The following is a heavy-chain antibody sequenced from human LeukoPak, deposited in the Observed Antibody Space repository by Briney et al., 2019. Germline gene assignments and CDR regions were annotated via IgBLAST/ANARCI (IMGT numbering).Heavy chain of an antibody. Sequence: PGGSLRLSCAASGFTFSSYGMHWVRQAPGKGLEWVAVISYDGSNKYYADSVKGRFTISRDNSKNTLYLQMNSLRAEDTAVYYCARSDILWFGELSSLDYWGQGTLVTVSS. CDR1: GFTFSSYG. V-gene: IGHV3-30*03. D-gene: IGHD3-10*01. CDR2: ISYDGSNK. CDR3: ARSDILWFGELSSLDY. J-gene: IGHJ4*02.